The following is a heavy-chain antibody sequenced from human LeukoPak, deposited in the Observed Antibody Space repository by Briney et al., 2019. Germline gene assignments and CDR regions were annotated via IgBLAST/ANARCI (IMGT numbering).Heavy chain of an antibody. CDR2: INTNTGNP. CDR3: AGTGPLYYYDSSGYYDY. Sequence: ASVKVSCKASGYTFTSYAMNWVRQAPGQGLEWMGWINTNTGNPTYAQGFTGRFVFSLDTSVSTAYLQISSLKAEDTAVYYCAGTGPLYYYDSSGYYDYWGQGTLVTVSS. V-gene: IGHV7-4-1*02. J-gene: IGHJ4*02. CDR1: GYTFTSYA. D-gene: IGHD3-22*01.